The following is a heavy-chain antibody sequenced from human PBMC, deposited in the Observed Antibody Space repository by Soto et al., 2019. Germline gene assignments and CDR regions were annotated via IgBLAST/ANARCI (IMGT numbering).Heavy chain of an antibody. V-gene: IGHV3-30-3*01. J-gene: IGHJ4*02. D-gene: IGHD6-13*01. Sequence: PGGSLRLSCAASGFTFSSYAMHWVRQAPGKGLEWVAVISYDGSNKFYADSVKGRFTISRDNSKNTLYLQMNSLRAEDTAVYYCARWRWAAAGTHFDYWGQGTLVTVSS. CDR3: ARWRWAAAGTHFDY. CDR2: ISYDGSNK. CDR1: GFTFSSYA.